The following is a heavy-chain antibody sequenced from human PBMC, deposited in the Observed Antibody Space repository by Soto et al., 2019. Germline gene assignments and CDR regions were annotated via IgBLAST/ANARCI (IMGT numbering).Heavy chain of an antibody. CDR1: GYTFTSYA. CDR3: ARVPYYDFWSGYLLYFDY. J-gene: IGHJ4*02. Sequence: QFQLVQSGAEVKKPGASVKVSCKASGYTFTSYAMHWVRQAPGQRLEWMGWINAGNGNTKYSQKCQGRVTITRDTSASTAYMELSSLRSEDTAVYYCARVPYYDFWSGYLLYFDYWGQGTLVTVSS. V-gene: IGHV1-3*01. CDR2: INAGNGNT. D-gene: IGHD3-3*01.